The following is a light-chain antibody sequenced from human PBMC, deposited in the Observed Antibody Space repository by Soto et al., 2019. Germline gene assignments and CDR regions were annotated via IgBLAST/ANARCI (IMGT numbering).Light chain of an antibody. V-gene: IGLV7-43*01. CDR1: TGAVTSGNY. J-gene: IGLJ3*02. CDR3: LLYFGGAHLV. CDR2: TTN. Sequence: QAVVTQEPSLTVSPGGTVTLTCASSTGAVTSGNYPSWYQQKPGPAPRTLIYTTNNKHSWTPARFSGSLLGGKAALTMSGVQPEDEAEYYCLLYFGGAHLVFGGGTKLTVL.